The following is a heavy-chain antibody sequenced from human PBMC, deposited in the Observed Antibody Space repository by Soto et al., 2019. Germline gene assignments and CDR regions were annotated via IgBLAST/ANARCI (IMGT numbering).Heavy chain of an antibody. CDR3: ARSLVVPDAMPYNWFDP. J-gene: IGHJ5*02. CDR2: IIPIFGTA. CDR1: GGTFRSYA. V-gene: IGHV1-69*01. Sequence: QVQLVQSGAEVKKPGSSVKVSCKASGGTFRSYAISWVRQAPGQGLEWMGGIIPIFGTANYEQKFQGRVTITADESKSTAYMELSSLRYEDTAVYYCARSLVVPDAMPYNWFDPWGQGTLVTVSS. D-gene: IGHD2-2*01.